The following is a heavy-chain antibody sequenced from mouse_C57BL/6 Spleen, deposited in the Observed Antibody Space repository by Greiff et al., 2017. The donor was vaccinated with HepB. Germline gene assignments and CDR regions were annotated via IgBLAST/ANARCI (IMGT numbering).Heavy chain of an antibody. CDR1: GFTFTDYY. CDR3: ARSLYDSNYDHFGC. D-gene: IGHD2-5*01. Sequence: EVQGVESGGGLVQPGGSLSLSCAASGFTFTDYYMSWVRQPPGKALEWLGFIRNKANGYTTEYSASVKGRFTISRDNSQSILYLQMNALRAEDSATYYCARSLYDSNYDHFGCWGQGTTLTVSS. CDR2: IRNKANGYTT. V-gene: IGHV7-3*01. J-gene: IGHJ2*01.